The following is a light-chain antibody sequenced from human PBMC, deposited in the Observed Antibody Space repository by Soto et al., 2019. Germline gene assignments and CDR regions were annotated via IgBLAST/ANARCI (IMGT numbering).Light chain of an antibody. J-gene: IGKJ5*01. CDR2: AAS. CDR3: QQSYSSPHT. V-gene: IGKV1-39*01. CDR1: QSISNS. Sequence: QMTQSKSSLSASVGDRVTITCRASQSISNSLNWYQQKPGRAPKLLIYAASSLQSGVPSRFSGSGSGTDFILTISSLQPEDFATYYCQQSYSSPHTFGQGTRLEIK.